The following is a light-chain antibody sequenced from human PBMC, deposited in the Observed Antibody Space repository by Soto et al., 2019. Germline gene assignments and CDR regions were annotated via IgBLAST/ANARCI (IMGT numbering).Light chain of an antibody. CDR3: QQYKSFWT. Sequence: TQSPGTLSLSPGERATLSCRASQSISSWLAWYQQKPGKAPRLLIYDASSLESWVPSRLSGSGSGTEFTLTISSLQSEDSATYYCQQYKSFWTFGQGTKVDIK. CDR2: DAS. J-gene: IGKJ1*01. CDR1: QSISSW. V-gene: IGKV1-5*01.